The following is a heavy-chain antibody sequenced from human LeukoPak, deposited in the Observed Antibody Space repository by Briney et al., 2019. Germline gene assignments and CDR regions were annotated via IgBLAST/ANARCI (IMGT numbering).Heavy chain of an antibody. J-gene: IGHJ4*02. V-gene: IGHV1-69*13. CDR3: ARGVVVAASHYYFDY. D-gene: IGHD2-15*01. CDR2: IIPIFGTA. CDR1: GGSCSSYA. Sequence: SVTLSCTASGGSCSSYAISWVRQAPGQGLEWKGGIIPIFGTANYAQPSLGRVTITADETTSTDYMELSSLRSEDTAVYYCARGVVVAASHYYFDYWGQGTLVTVSS.